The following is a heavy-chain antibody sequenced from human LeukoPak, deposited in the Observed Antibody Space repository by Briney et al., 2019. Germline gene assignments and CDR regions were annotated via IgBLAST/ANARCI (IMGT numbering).Heavy chain of an antibody. J-gene: IGHJ5*02. CDR3: VRGGPSTWS. CDR1: GFTFKLYW. Sequence: AGGPLRLSCGASGFTFKLYWVHWVREVRGKGPVGVSRINDDGSDTIYADSVRGRFTISRDDAKNTVYLQMNNLRAEDTAVYYCVRGGPSTWSWGQGTLVSVSS. D-gene: IGHD2-15*01. V-gene: IGHV3-74*01. CDR2: INDDGSDT.